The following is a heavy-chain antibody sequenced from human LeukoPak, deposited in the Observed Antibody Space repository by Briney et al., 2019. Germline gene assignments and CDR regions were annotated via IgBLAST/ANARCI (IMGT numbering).Heavy chain of an antibody. CDR3: ARDHEYSGYDLSLSLDY. Sequence: GGSLRLSCAASGFTFSSYGMHWVRQAPGKGLEWVAVIWYDGSNKYYADSVKGRFTISRDNSKNTLYLQMNSLRAEDTAVYYCARDHEYSGYDLSLSLDYWGQGTLVTVSS. V-gene: IGHV3-33*08. CDR2: IWYDGSNK. D-gene: IGHD5-12*01. CDR1: GFTFSSYG. J-gene: IGHJ4*02.